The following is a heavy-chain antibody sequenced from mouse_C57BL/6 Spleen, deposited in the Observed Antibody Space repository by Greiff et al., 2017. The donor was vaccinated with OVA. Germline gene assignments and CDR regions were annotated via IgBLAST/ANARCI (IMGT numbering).Heavy chain of an antibody. J-gene: IGHJ2*01. V-gene: IGHV1-76*01. CDR2: IYPGSGNT. Sequence: QVTLKESGAELVRPGASVKLSCKASGYTFTDYYINWVKQRPGQGLEWIARIYPGSGNTYYNEKFKGKATLTAEKSSSTAYMQLSSLTSEDSAVYFCARSYYYGSSPFDYWGQGTTLTVSS. CDR1: GYTFTDYY. CDR3: ARSYYYGSSPFDY. D-gene: IGHD1-1*01.